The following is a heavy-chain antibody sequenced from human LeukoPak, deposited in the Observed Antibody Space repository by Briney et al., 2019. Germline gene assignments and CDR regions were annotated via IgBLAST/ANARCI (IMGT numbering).Heavy chain of an antibody. Sequence: PGGSPRLSCTASGFTFSIYSVNWVRQAPGKGLEWISYISSDGGTIYYADSVKGLFTISRDNAKNSLYLRMNSLRDEDTAVYYCARGGPAYGGFDYWGQGTLVTVSS. J-gene: IGHJ4*02. V-gene: IGHV3-48*02. CDR2: ISSDGGTI. CDR3: ARGGPAYGGFDY. D-gene: IGHD4/OR15-4a*01. CDR1: GFTFSIYS.